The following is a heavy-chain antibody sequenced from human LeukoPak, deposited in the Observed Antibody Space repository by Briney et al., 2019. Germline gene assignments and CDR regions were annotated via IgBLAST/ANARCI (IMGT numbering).Heavy chain of an antibody. CDR1: GFTFSSDS. D-gene: IGHD3-10*01. V-gene: IGHV3-21*01. CDR3: ARDRGGMVRGVITYYYYYGMDV. Sequence: GGSLRLSCAASGFTFSSDSMNWVRQAPGKGLEWVSSISSSSSYIYYADSVKGRFTISRDNAKNSLYLQMNSLRAEDTAVYYCARDRGGMVRGVITYYYYYGMDVWGKGTMVTVSS. CDR2: ISSSSSYI. J-gene: IGHJ6*04.